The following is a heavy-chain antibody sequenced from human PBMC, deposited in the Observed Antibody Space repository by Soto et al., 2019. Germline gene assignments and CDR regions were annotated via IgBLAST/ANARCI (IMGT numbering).Heavy chain of an antibody. CDR2: IYYSGST. Sequence: SETLSLTCTVSGGSISSYYWSWIRQPPGKGLEWIGYIYYSGSTNYNPSLKSRVTISVDTSKNQFSLKLSSVTAADTAVYYCAREDRVSHYFDYWGQGTLVTVSS. J-gene: IGHJ4*02. CDR1: GGSISSYY. CDR3: AREDRVSHYFDY. D-gene: IGHD2-15*01. V-gene: IGHV4-59*01.